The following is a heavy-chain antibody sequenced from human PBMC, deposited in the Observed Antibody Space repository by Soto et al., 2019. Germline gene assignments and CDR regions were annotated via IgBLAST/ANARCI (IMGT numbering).Heavy chain of an antibody. D-gene: IGHD6-19*01. J-gene: IGHJ3*02. CDR2: ISSSSSTI. CDR3: ATSFGSGWTRWAFDI. Sequence: EVQLVESGGGLVQPGGSLRLSCAASGFTFSSYSMNWVRQAPGKGLEWVSYISSSSSTIYYADSVKGRFTISRDNAKNSLYLQMNSLGAEDTAVYYCATSFGSGWTRWAFDIWGQGTMVTVSS. V-gene: IGHV3-48*01. CDR1: GFTFSSYS.